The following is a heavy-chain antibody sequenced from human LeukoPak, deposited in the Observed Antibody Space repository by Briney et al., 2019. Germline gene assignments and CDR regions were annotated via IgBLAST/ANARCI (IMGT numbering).Heavy chain of an antibody. CDR2: ISGSGGST. J-gene: IGHJ5*02. V-gene: IGHV3-23*01. D-gene: IGHD3-9*01. CDR1: GFTFSSYA. CDR3: AKASPDILTGYYNVPWFDP. Sequence: GGSLRLSCAASGFTFSSYAMSWVRQAPGKGLEWVSAISGSGGSTYYADSVKGRFTISRDNSKNTLYLQMNSLRAEDTAVYYCAKASPDILTGYYNVPWFDPWGQGTLVTVSS.